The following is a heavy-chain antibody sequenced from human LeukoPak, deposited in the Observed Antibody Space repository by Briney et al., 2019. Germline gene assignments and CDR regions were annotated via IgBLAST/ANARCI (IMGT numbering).Heavy chain of an antibody. CDR2: IYTSGST. CDR3: ARDRYYYDSSGYSILDY. V-gene: IGHV4-61*02. J-gene: IGHJ4*02. CDR1: GGSISSGSYY. Sequence: SETLSLTCTVSGGSISSGSYYWSWIRQPAGKGLEWIGRIYTSGSTNYNPSLKSRVTMSVDTSKNQFSLKLSSVTAADTAVYYCARDRYYYDSSGYSILDYWGQGTLVTVSS. D-gene: IGHD3-22*01.